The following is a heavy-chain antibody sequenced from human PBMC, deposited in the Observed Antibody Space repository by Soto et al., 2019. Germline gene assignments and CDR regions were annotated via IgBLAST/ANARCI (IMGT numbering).Heavy chain of an antibody. CDR2: ISYDGSNK. J-gene: IGHJ4*02. CDR1: GFIFSIYG. V-gene: IGHV3-30*03. CDR3: AASAHGSGGSSLDY. D-gene: IGHD2-15*01. Sequence: QVQLVESGGGVVQPGRSLRLSCAASGFIFSIYGMHWVRQAPGKGLEWVAVISYDGSNKDYADSAKGRFTISRDNSKNTLYLQMHSLRAEDTAEYYCAASAHGSGGSSLDYWGQGTLVTVSS.